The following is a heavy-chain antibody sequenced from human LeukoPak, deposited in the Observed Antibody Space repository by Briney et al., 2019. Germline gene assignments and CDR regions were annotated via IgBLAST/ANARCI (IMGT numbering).Heavy chain of an antibody. J-gene: IGHJ3*01. D-gene: IGHD2/OR15-2a*01. CDR2: IRQDGSEK. V-gene: IGHV3-7*01. Sequence: QPGGSLRLSCVASGFIIGSNWMSWVRQAPGKGLEWVANIRQDGSEKYYVDSVKGRLTISRDNAKNSLYLQMNNLTAADTAIYYCARAGYYGDDAFDLWGQGTRVTVSS. CDR1: GFIIGSNW. CDR3: ARAGYYGDDAFDL.